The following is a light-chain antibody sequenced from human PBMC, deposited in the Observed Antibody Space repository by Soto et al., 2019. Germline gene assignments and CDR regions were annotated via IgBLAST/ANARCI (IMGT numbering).Light chain of an antibody. V-gene: IGKV3-15*01. Sequence: EIVMTQSPATLSVSLGERATLSCRARQSVSSNLAWYKQKPGQPPSLLIYGASARATGIPARFSGSGSGTEFTLTISSLQSEDFAVYYCQHYNNWPFTVGQGTKLEIK. CDR3: QHYNNWPFT. CDR1: QSVSSN. J-gene: IGKJ2*01. CDR2: GAS.